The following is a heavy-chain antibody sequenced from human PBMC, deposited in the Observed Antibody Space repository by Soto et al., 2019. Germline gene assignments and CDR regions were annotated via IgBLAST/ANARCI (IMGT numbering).Heavy chain of an antibody. J-gene: IGHJ4*02. Sequence: SETLSLTCTVSGGSISSYYWSWIRQPPGKGLEWIGYIYYSGSTNYNPSLKSRVTISVDTSKNQFSLKLSSVTAADTAVYYCARRSGGVRGVTDYWGQGTLVTVSS. CDR1: GGSISSYY. V-gene: IGHV4-59*08. D-gene: IGHD3-10*01. CDR2: IYYSGST. CDR3: ARRSGGVRGVTDY.